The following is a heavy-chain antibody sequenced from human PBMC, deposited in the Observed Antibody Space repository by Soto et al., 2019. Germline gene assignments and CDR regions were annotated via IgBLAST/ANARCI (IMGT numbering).Heavy chain of an antibody. CDR2: IGAARDP. V-gene: IGHV3-13*05. CDR3: ARAYTGRLPRRADYYYAMDV. CDR1: GFTFSNFD. D-gene: IGHD2-2*02. J-gene: IGHJ6*02. Sequence: GGSLRLSCATSGFTFSNFDMHWVRQVPGKGLEWVSAIGAARDPYYLGSVKGRFTISRENAKNSVYLQINDLRAGDSAVYYCARAYTGRLPRRADYYYAMDVWGQGTTVTVSS.